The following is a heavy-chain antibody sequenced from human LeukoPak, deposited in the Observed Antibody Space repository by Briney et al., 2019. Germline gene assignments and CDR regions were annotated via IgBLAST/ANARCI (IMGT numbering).Heavy chain of an antibody. Sequence: GESLKISCRASGYNFNTYWIGWVRQMPGKGLEWMGVIWPDYSDTSYTPSFQGQVTISADTSISTAYIQWSSLTASETAIYYCARVGCLSSTCTKPGFYTGIDVWGQGTAVTVSS. J-gene: IGHJ6*02. CDR1: GYNFNTYW. D-gene: IGHD3-16*01. CDR2: IWPDYSDT. CDR3: ARVGCLSSTCTKPGFYTGIDV. V-gene: IGHV5-51*01.